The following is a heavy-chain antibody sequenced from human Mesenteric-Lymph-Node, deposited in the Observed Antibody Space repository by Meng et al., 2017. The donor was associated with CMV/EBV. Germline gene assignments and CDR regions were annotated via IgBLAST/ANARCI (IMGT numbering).Heavy chain of an antibody. CDR3: ARPRRVIRGVVGATATDALDI. V-gene: IGHV3-23*01. Sequence: GGSLRLSCATSGFDFNIYAINWVRQAPGKGLEWVSGITGSGDRAYYADSVGGRFTISRDRLNNTVYLQMNSLRAEDTAVYYCARPRRVIRGVVGATATDALDIWGQGTMVTVSS. D-gene: IGHD1-26*01. CDR2: ITGSGDRA. J-gene: IGHJ3*02. CDR1: GFDFNIYA.